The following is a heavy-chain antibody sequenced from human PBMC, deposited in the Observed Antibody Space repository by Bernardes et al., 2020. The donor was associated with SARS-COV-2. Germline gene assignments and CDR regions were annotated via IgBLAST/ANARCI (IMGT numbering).Heavy chain of an antibody. Sequence: GGSLRLSCAASGFTFDDYAMHWVRHSPGKGLEWVAGISWNSSSIGYADSVKGRFIISRDNGKNSLYLQMNSLRPDDTALYYCAKDYGTGELGIVVEGYCGPWGQGPLVTGS. CDR2: ISWNSSSI. J-gene: IGHJ5*02. D-gene: IGHD2-2*03. V-gene: IGHV3-9*01. CDR1: GFTFDDYA. CDR3: AKDYGTGELGIVVEGYCGP.